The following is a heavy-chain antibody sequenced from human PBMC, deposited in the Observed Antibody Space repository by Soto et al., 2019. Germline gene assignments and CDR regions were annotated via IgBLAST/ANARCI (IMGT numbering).Heavy chain of an antibody. D-gene: IGHD3-3*01. CDR3: AKARRSIFGGMDV. CDR2: LSWDGRHT. V-gene: IGHV3-43*01. Sequence: EVQLVESGGVVVQPGGSLRLSCAASGFIFDDYSMYWVRQAPGKGLEWVSLLSWDGRHTYYADSVKGRFIISRDNSRNSPYLQMTSLTTADTALYYCAKARRSIFGGMDVWGQGTTVTVSS. J-gene: IGHJ6*02. CDR1: GFIFDDYS.